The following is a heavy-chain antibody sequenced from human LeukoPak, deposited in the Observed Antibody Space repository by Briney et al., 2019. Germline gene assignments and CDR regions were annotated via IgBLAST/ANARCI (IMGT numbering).Heavy chain of an antibody. V-gene: IGHV3-30*03. CDR2: ISYDGSNK. Sequence: EGSLRLSCAASGFTFSSYGMHWVRQAPGKGLEWVAVISYDGSNKYYADSVKGRFTISRDNSKNTLYLQMNSLRAEDTAVYYCARTIPVANDAFDIWGQGTMVTVSS. CDR3: ARTIPVANDAFDI. CDR1: GFTFSSYG. J-gene: IGHJ3*02. D-gene: IGHD6-19*01.